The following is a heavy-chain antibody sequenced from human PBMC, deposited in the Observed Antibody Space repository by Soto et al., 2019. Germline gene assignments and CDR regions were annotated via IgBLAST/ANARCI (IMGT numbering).Heavy chain of an antibody. CDR3: ARDMGFGLSDY. CDR2: INAGNDNT. J-gene: IGHJ4*02. Sequence: ASVQVSCKASGYTFTSYAIYWVRQAPGQRLEWMGWINAGNDNTKYSQKFLGRVTITRDTSASTAYMELSSLRSEDTAVYYCARDMGFGLSDYWGQGSLVTVSS. CDR1: GYTFTSYA. D-gene: IGHD3-10*01. V-gene: IGHV1-3*01.